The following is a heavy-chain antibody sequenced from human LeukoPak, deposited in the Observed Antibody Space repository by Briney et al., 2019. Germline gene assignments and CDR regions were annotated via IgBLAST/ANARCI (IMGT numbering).Heavy chain of an antibody. J-gene: IGHJ4*02. CDR2: INPSGGST. CDR3: ARGAYCGGDCYSHYFDY. CDR1: GYTFTSYY. Sequence: ASVKVSCKASGYTFTSYYMHWVRQAPGQGLEWMGIINPSGGSTAYAQKFQGRVTMTRGMSTSTVYMELSSLRSEDTAVYYCARGAYCGGDCYSHYFDYWGQGTLVTVSS. V-gene: IGHV1-46*01. D-gene: IGHD2-21*02.